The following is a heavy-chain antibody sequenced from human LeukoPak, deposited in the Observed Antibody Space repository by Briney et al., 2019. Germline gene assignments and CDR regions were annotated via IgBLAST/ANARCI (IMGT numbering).Heavy chain of an antibody. CDR3: VAYCGTPSCYSLTDY. CDR2: ISRDGAST. V-gene: IGHV3-64D*06. Sequence: GGSLRLSCAASGFTFRNYAMHWVRQAPGEGLEYVSAISRDGASTYYADSVKGRFTISRDFSKNTLYLQMGRLRIEDTAVYYCVAYCGTPSCYSLTDYWGQGALVTVSS. D-gene: IGHD2-2*01. J-gene: IGHJ4*02. CDR1: GFTFRNYA.